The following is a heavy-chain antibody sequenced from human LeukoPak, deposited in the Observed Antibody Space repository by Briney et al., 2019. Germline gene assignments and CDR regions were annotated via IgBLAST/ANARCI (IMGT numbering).Heavy chain of an antibody. Sequence: PETLSLTCTVSGYSISSGYYWGWIRQPPGKGLEWIGSIYHSGSTYYNPSLKSRVTISVDTSKNQFSLKLSSVTAADTAVYYCARDQVHYGGNGYWGQGTLVTVSS. V-gene: IGHV4-38-2*02. CDR3: ARDQVHYGGNGY. D-gene: IGHD4-23*01. J-gene: IGHJ4*02. CDR1: GYSISSGYY. CDR2: IYHSGST.